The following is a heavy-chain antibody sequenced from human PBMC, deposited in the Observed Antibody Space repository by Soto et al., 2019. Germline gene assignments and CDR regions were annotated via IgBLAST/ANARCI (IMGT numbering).Heavy chain of an antibody. V-gene: IGHV1-69*13. CDR3: ARLRLRAYCGGDCYSRGYYFDY. Sequence: EASVKVSCKASGGTFSSYAISWVRQAPGQGLEWMGGIIPIFGTANYAQKFQGRVTITADESTSTAYMELSSLRSEDTAVYYCARLRLRAYCGGDCYSRGYYFDYWGQGTLVTVSS. CDR2: IIPIFGTA. CDR1: GGTFSSYA. D-gene: IGHD2-21*02. J-gene: IGHJ4*02.